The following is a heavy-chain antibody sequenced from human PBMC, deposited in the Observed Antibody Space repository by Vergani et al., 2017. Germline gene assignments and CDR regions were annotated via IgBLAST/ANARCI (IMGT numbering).Heavy chain of an antibody. D-gene: IGHD3-10*01. V-gene: IGHV4-59*01. CDR1: GGSISSYY. Sequence: QVQLQESGPGLVKPSETLSLTCTVSGGSISSYYWSWIRQPPGKGLECLGYISYSGSTNYNPSLKSRVTISVDTSKNQFSLKLNSVTAADTAVDFCARDPRGPPYWYVDLCGRGTLV. CDR2: ISYSGST. CDR3: ARDPRGPPYWYVDL. J-gene: IGHJ2*01.